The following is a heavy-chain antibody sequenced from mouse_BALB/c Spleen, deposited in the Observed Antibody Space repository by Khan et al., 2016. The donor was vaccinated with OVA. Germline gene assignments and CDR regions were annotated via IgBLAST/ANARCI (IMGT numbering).Heavy chain of an antibody. Sequence: VKLLESGPGLVAPSQTLSITCTVSGFSLSNYGVHWVRQPPGKGLEWLGVIWAAGSTNHNSALMSRLSISKDDSKSQVFLKMNSLQTDDTAMYYGARAFYNGAWFAYWGQGTLVTVSA. CDR3: ARAFYNGAWFAY. V-gene: IGHV2-9*02. CDR1: GFSLSNYG. D-gene: IGHD1-3*01. CDR2: IWAAGST. J-gene: IGHJ3*01.